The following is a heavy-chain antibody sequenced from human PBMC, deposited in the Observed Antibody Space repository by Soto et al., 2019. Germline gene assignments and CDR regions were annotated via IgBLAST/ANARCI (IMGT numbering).Heavy chain of an antibody. CDR2: IIPIFGTA. Sequence: QVQLVQSGAEVKKPGSSVKVSCKASGGTFSSYAISWVRQAPGQGLEWMGGIIPIFGTANYAQKFQGRVTITADDSPSTASMELSSLRSADTAVYSCASPPGVCSAGSCPYYYYGMDVWGQGTTVTVSS. CDR1: GGTFSSYA. V-gene: IGHV1-69*12. D-gene: IGHD2-15*01. CDR3: ASPPGVCSAGSCPYYYYGMDV. J-gene: IGHJ6*02.